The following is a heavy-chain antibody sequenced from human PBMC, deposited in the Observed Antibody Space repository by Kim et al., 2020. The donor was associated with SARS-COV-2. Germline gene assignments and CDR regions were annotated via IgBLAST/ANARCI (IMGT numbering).Heavy chain of an antibody. D-gene: IGHD3-16*01. CDR2: ISTSGSDT. CDR3: AREKVLDCLGQRSDV. CDR1: GFSFSSYN. J-gene: IGHJ6*02. Sequence: GGSLRLSCAASGFSFSSYNMHWVRQAPGKGLEWVSYISTSGSDTYYADSVKGRFTISRDNAKNSLYLQMNSLRAEDTAVYYCAREKVLDCLGQRSDVCG. V-gene: IGHV3-21*05.